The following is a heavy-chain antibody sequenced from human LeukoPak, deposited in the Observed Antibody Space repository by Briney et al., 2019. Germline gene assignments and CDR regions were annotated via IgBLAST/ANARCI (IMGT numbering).Heavy chain of an antibody. J-gene: IGHJ5*02. V-gene: IGHV3-7*01. Sequence: GGSLRLSCAASGFTYSAYWMSWVRQAPGKGLEWVANIKEDGSEKYYVDSVKGRFTIARDNAKNSLYLQMNSLRAEDTAVYYCARATASNWFDPWGQGTLVTVSS. CDR2: IKEDGSEK. CDR3: ARATASNWFDP. CDR1: GFTYSAYW. D-gene: IGHD2-21*01.